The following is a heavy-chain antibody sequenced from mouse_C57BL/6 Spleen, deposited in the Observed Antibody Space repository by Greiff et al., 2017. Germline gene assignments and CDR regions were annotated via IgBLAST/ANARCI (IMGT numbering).Heavy chain of an antibody. CDR3: AVYDYDDAMDY. CDR1: GFTFSSYG. D-gene: IGHD2-4*01. V-gene: IGHV5-6*01. Sequence: EVNVVESGGDLVKPGGSLKLSCAASGFTFSSYGMSWVRQTPDKRLEWVATISSGGSYTYYPDSVKGRFTISRDNAKNTLYLQMSSLKSEDTAMYYCAVYDYDDAMDYWGQGTSVTVSS. J-gene: IGHJ4*01. CDR2: ISSGGSYT.